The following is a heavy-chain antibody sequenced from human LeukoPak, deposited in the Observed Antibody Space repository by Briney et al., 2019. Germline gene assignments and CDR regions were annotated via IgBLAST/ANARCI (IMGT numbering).Heavy chain of an antibody. Sequence: GSLRLSCAASGFTFSSYWMSWVRQAPGKGLEWVANIKQDGSEKYYVDSVKGRFTISRDNAKNSLYLQMNCLRAEDTAVYYCARNRLLWFGESYDYWGQGTLVTVSS. J-gene: IGHJ4*02. CDR2: IKQDGSEK. CDR1: GFTFSSYW. CDR3: ARNRLLWFGESYDY. D-gene: IGHD3-10*01. V-gene: IGHV3-7*01.